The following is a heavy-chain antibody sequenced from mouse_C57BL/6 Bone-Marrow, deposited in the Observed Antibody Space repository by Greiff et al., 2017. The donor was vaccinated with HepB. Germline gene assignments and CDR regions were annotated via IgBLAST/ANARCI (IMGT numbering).Heavy chain of an antibody. CDR1: GYTFTDYY. CDR3: ARFGDYGSSSSWYFDV. D-gene: IGHD1-1*01. J-gene: IGHJ1*03. Sequence: VQLQHSGPELVKPGASVKISCKASGYTFTDYYMNWVKQSHGKSLEWIGDINPNNGGTSYNQKFKGKATLTVDKSSSTAYMELSSLTSEDSAVYYCARFGDYGSSSSWYFDVWGTGTTVTVSS. V-gene: IGHV1-26*01. CDR2: INPNNGGT.